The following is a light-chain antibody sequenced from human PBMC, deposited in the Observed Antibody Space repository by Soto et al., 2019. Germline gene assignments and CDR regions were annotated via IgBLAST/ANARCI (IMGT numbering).Light chain of an antibody. CDR2: RND. CDR1: FSNLGSNF. CDR3: AAWVDSLRGVV. Sequence: QPVLTQPTSASGTPGQRVTISCSGTFSNLGSNFVFWYQQLPGAAPKLLISRNDQRPSGVPDRFSGSKSGTSASLAISGLRSEDKAEYHCAAWVDSLRGVVFGGGTKLTVL. J-gene: IGLJ2*01. V-gene: IGLV1-47*01.